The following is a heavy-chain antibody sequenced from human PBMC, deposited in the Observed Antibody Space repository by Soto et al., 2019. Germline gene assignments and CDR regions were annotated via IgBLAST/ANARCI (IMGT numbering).Heavy chain of an antibody. Sequence: HPGGSLRLSCAASGISLNNNAMSWVRQAPGKGLEWVSSISASGTSTYYADSVTGRFTISRDISKNTLSLEMHSLRADDTAVYYCAKRGDSTSWYWFGPWGQGTLVTVSS. CDR3: AKRGDSTSWYWFGP. CDR2: ISASGTST. J-gene: IGHJ5*02. D-gene: IGHD6-13*01. V-gene: IGHV3-23*01. CDR1: GISLNNNA.